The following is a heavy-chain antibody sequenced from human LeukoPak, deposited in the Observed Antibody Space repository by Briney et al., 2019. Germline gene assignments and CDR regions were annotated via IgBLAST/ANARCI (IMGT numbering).Heavy chain of an antibody. V-gene: IGHV3-23*01. CDR1: GFTSGIYA. D-gene: IGHD1-26*01. J-gene: IGHJ4*02. CDR2: FSGGGDS. CDR3: AKYKWELPRANYFDY. Sequence: GGSLRLSCAASGFTSGIYAVSWVRQAPGKGLEWVSAFSGGGDSYYADSVKGRFTISRDNSKKILYLQMNSLRAEDTAVYYCAKYKWELPRANYFDYWGQGTLVTVSS.